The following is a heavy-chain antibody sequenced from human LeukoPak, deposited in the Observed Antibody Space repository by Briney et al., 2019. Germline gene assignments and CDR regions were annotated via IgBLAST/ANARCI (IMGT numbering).Heavy chain of an antibody. CDR1: GGSISSSPYY. V-gene: IGHV4-39*07. CDR3: ARDLRGRYYGSGSSVDY. Sequence: SETLSLTCTASGGSISSSPYYWGWIRQPPGKGLEWIGSIYYSGTTHYNPSLESRVTISVDTSKNQFSLKLASVTAADTAVYYCARDLRGRYYGSGSSVDYWGQGTLVTVPS. J-gene: IGHJ4*02. CDR2: IYYSGTT. D-gene: IGHD3-10*01.